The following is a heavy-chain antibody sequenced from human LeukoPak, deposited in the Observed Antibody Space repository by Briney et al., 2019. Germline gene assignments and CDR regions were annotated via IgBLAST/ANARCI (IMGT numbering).Heavy chain of an antibody. D-gene: IGHD6-19*01. Sequence: SSETLSLTCTVSGGSISSSSYYWGWIRQPPGKGLEWIGSIYYSGSTYYNPSLKSRVTISVDTSKNQFSLKLSSVTAADTAVYYCASSKLSSGWYRVDYWGQGTLVTVSS. CDR1: GGSISSSSYY. J-gene: IGHJ4*02. CDR3: ASSKLSSGWYRVDY. CDR2: IYYSGST. V-gene: IGHV4-39*07.